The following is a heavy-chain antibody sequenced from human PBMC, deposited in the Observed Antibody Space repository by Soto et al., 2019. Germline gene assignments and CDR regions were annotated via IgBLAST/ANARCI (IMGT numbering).Heavy chain of an antibody. V-gene: IGHV1-3*01. J-gene: IGHJ2*01. Sequence: ASVKVSCKASGYTFSTYAMHWVRQAPGQRLEWMGWINAGNGNTKYSQKFQGRVTITRDTSASTAYMELSSLRSEDTAVYYCARAPSWWYFDLWGRGTLVTVSS. CDR3: ARAPSWWYFDL. CDR2: INAGNGNT. CDR1: GYTFSTYA.